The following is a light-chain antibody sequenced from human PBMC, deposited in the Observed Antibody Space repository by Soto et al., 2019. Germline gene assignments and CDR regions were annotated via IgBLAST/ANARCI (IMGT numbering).Light chain of an antibody. CDR2: GAS. V-gene: IGKV3-15*01. CDR3: QQYNNWPLT. Sequence: EIVMTQSPATLSVSPGERATLSCRASQSISSNLAWYQQKPGQAPRLLIYGASSRATGIPVRFSGSGSGTEFTLTICSLQSEDFAVYYCQQYNNWPLTFGQGTRL. J-gene: IGKJ5*01. CDR1: QSISSN.